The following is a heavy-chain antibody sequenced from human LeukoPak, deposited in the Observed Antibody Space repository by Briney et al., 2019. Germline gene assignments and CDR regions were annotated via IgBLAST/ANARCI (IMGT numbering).Heavy chain of an antibody. Sequence: SETLSLTCTVSGGSISSYYWSWIRQPPGKGLEWIGYIYYSGSTNYNPSLKSRVTISVDTSKNQFSLKLSSVTAADTAVYYCARVGITHAFDIWGQGTMVTVSS. CDR2: IYYSGST. V-gene: IGHV4-59*01. CDR1: GGSISSYY. J-gene: IGHJ3*02. D-gene: IGHD3-16*01. CDR3: ARVGITHAFDI.